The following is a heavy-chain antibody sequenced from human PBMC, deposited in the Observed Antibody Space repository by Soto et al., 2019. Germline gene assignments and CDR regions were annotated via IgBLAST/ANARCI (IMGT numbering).Heavy chain of an antibody. CDR3: AKGFTVPGTDYPTSNYYYGMDG. Sequence: GGSLRLSCAASGFTFSTYGMQWVRQAPGKGLEWVAVISYDGYLKYYVDAVKGRFTVARDNSKNTLFLEMNSLRVEDTAVYFCAKGFTVPGTDYPTSNYYYGMDGWGQGPTLTVAS. CDR1: GFTFSTYG. CDR2: ISYDGYLK. V-gene: IGHV3-30*18. J-gene: IGHJ6*02. D-gene: IGHD3-10*01.